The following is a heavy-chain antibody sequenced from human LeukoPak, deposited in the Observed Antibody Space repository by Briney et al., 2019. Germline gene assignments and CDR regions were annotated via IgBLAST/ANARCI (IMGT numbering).Heavy chain of an antibody. CDR3: ARGPWDC. J-gene: IGHJ4*02. Sequence: GGSLRLSCAASGFAVSRNYMTWVRQAPGKGVEWVSVIYNDGSTFYADSVKGRFTISRDNAKNTVYLQMNSLRVEDTAVYYCARGPWDCWGQGTLVTVSS. CDR1: GFAVSRNY. CDR2: IYNDGST. V-gene: IGHV3-53*05.